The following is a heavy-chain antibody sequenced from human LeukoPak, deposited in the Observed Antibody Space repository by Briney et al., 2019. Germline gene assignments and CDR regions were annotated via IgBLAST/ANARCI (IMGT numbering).Heavy chain of an antibody. V-gene: IGHV1-2*02. Sequence: GASVKVSCKVSGYTFTGYYMHWVRQAPGQGFEWMGWINPNSGGTNYAQKFQGRVTMTRDTSISTAYMELSRLRSDDTAVYYCARDIDRYCSSTSCDAFDIWGQGTMVTVSS. CDR3: ARDIDRYCSSTSCDAFDI. CDR2: INPNSGGT. D-gene: IGHD2-2*01. J-gene: IGHJ3*02. CDR1: GYTFTGYY.